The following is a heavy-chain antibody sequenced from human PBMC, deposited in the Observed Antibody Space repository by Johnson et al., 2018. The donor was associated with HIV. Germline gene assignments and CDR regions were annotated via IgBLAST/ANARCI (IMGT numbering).Heavy chain of an antibody. CDR1: GFTFSNAW. CDR3: ARSGPNWAFDF. V-gene: IGHV3-74*02. J-gene: IGHJ3*01. D-gene: IGHD1-1*01. Sequence: VQLVESGGGLVKPGGSLRLSCAASGFTFSNAWMHWVRQAPGKGLVWVSRISSDGSSTYYADSVKGRFTISRDNARNTMFVQMNSLRAEDTAVYYCARSGPNWAFDFWGRGTMVTVSS. CDR2: ISSDGSST.